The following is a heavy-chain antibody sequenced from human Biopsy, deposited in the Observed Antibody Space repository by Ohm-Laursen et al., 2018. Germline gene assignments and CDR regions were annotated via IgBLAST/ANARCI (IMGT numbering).Heavy chain of an antibody. D-gene: IGHD6-13*01. CDR3: ARSLSAIRVYAFDI. CDR2: ISGFTANT. CDR1: GYTFTTYG. Sequence: ASVKVSCKASGYTFTTYGITWVRQAPGQGLEWMGWISGFTANTNYAQKFQGRVTMTADTSTSTAYMELRSLRSDDTAVYFCARSLSAIRVYAFDIRGQGTMVTVSS. J-gene: IGHJ3*02. V-gene: IGHV1-18*01.